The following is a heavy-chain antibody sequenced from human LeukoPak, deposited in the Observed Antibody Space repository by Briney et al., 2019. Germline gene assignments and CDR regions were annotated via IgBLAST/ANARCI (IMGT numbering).Heavy chain of an antibody. Sequence: PGGSLRLSCTASGFKFDVYDMSWVRPLPGKGLEWVSGITWCGDKTGYAAPVRSRFAISRDNTKKSLYLQMSSLRAEDTALYYCARDPFCSSSTGCYFEDWFDPWGPGALVTVSS. CDR3: ARDPFCSSSTGCYFEDWFDP. J-gene: IGHJ5*02. CDR1: GFKFDVYD. CDR2: ITWCGDKT. D-gene: IGHD2-2*01. V-gene: IGHV3-20*04.